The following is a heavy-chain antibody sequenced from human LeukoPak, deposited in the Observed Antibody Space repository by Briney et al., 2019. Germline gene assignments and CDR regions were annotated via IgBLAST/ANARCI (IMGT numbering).Heavy chain of an antibody. CDR3: ASRYCSSTSCYTLSAFDI. D-gene: IGHD2-2*02. CDR2: IIPILGIA. J-gene: IGHJ3*02. CDR1: GGTFISYT. Sequence: SVKVSCKASGGTFISYTISWVRQAPGQGREWMGRIIPILGIANYAHKFQGRVTITADKSTSTAYMELSSLRSEDTAVYYCASRYCSSTSCYTLSAFDIWGQGTMVTVSS. V-gene: IGHV1-69*02.